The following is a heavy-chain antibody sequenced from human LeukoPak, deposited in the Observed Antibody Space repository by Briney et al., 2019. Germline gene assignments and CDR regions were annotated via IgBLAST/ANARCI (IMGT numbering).Heavy chain of an antibody. V-gene: IGHV3-48*03. CDR3: ARERTVVVPAAHLDY. Sequence: GGSLRLSCAASGFTFSSYEMNWVRQAPGKGLEWVSYISSSGSTIYYADSVKGRFTISRDNAKNSLYLQMNSLRAEDTAVYYCARERTVVVPAAHLDYWGQGTQATVSS. CDR1: GFTFSSYE. D-gene: IGHD2-2*01. J-gene: IGHJ4*02. CDR2: ISSSGSTI.